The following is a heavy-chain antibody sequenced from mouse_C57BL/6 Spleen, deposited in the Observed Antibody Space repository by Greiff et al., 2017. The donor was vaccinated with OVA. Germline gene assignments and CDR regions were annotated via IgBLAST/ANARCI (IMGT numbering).Heavy chain of an antibody. Sequence: VQLQQPGAELVKPGASVKLSCKASGYTFTSYWMHWVKQRPGQGLEWIGMIHPNSGSTNYNEKFKSKATLTVDKSSSTAYMQLSSLTSEDSAVYYCARGVGDGYYGWYFDVWGTGTTVTVSS. D-gene: IGHD2-3*01. V-gene: IGHV1-64*01. CDR2: IHPNSGST. J-gene: IGHJ1*03. CDR3: ARGVGDGYYGWYFDV. CDR1: GYTFTSYW.